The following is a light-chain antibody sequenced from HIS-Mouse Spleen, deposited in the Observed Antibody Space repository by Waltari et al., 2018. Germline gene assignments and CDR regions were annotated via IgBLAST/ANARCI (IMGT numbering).Light chain of an antibody. CDR1: SSHIGSNY. Sequence: QSVLTQPPSSSGTSGQRVTISCSGSSSHIGSNYVSWYQQRPGTAPKLLIYRNNKRPSGVPDRFSGSKSGTSASLAISGLRSEDEADYYCAAWDDSLSGPVFGGGTKLTVL. J-gene: IGLJ3*02. V-gene: IGLV1-47*01. CDR2: RNN. CDR3: AAWDDSLSGPV.